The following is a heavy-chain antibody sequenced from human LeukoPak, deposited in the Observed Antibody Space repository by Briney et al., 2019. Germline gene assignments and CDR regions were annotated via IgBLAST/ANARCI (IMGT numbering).Heavy chain of an antibody. D-gene: IGHD3-10*01. CDR3: ASLLWFGDRGGNY. Sequence: GGSLRLSCAASGFTFSNYWMSWVRQAPGKGLEWVANIKQDGSEKYYVDSVKGRFTISRDNPKTSLYLQMNSLRAEDTAVYYCASLLWFGDRGGNYWGQGTLVTVSS. CDR1: GFTFSNYW. CDR2: IKQDGSEK. J-gene: IGHJ4*02. V-gene: IGHV3-7*01.